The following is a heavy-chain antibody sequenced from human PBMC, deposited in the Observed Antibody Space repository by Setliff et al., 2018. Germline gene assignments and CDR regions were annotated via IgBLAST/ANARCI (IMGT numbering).Heavy chain of an antibody. V-gene: IGHV3-48*01. CDR2: ISTSSGTR. Sequence: GGSLRLSCVVSGFSFSNYGMTWVRQAPGKGLEWISYISTSSGTRYYADSVKGRFDISRDSSKNTVYLQMNSLTAEDTAMYYCATLSKDLNYWGQGTLVTAPQ. J-gene: IGHJ4*02. CDR1: GFSFSNYG. D-gene: IGHD3-3*01. CDR3: ATLSKDLNY.